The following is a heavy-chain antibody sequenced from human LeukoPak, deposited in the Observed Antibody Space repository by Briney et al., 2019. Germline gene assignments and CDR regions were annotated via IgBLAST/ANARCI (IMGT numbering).Heavy chain of an antibody. CDR1: GFTFSSYN. V-gene: IGHV3-48*01. CDR2: ITYITSSSSST. J-gene: IGHJ6*03. Sequence: GGSLRLSCAVSGFTFSSYNMNWVRQAPGKGLEWVSYITYITSSSSSTYYADSVKGRFTISRDNAKNSLYLQMNSLRAEDTADYFCTRVRGEYYMDVWGKGTTVTVSS. D-gene: IGHD3-10*01. CDR3: TRVRGEYYMDV.